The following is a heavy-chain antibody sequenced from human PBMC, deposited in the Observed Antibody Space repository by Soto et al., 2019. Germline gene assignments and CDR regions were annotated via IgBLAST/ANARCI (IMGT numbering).Heavy chain of an antibody. CDR2: INHSGST. CDR1: GGSFSGYY. D-gene: IGHD4-4*01. J-gene: IGHJ4*02. Sequence: PSETLSLTCAVYGGSFSGYYWSWIRQPPGKGLEWIGEINHSGSTNYNPSLKSRVTISVYTSKNQFSLKLTSVTAADTAVYYCARADYSNLEAGFDYWCQRTLVTVSA. CDR3: ARADYSNLEAGFDY. V-gene: IGHV4-34*01.